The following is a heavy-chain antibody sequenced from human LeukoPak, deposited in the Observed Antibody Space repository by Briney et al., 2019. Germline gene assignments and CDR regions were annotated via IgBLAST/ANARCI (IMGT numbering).Heavy chain of an antibody. D-gene: IGHD6-13*01. Sequence: GGSLRLSCAASGFTFRSYDMHWVRHATGKGLEWVSAIGTAGDTYYTGSVKGRFTISRENAKNSLYLQMNSLRAGDTAVYYCARARHSSWSSYYYYGMDVWGQGTTVTVSS. V-gene: IGHV3-13*01. CDR2: IGTAGDT. CDR3: ARARHSSWSSYYYYGMDV. CDR1: GFTFRSYD. J-gene: IGHJ6*02.